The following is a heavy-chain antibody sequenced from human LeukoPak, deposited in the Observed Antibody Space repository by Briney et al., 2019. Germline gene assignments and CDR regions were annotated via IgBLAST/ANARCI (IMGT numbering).Heavy chain of an antibody. CDR3: ARVPSTARVY. D-gene: IGHD2-21*02. Sequence: GGSLRLSCAASGFTVSSNYMSWVRQAPGKGLEWVSVIYSGGSTYYADSVKGRFTISRDNSKNTLYLQMNSLRAEDTAVYYCARVPSTARVYWGQETLVTVSS. V-gene: IGHV3-66*01. J-gene: IGHJ4*02. CDR2: IYSGGST. CDR1: GFTVSSNY.